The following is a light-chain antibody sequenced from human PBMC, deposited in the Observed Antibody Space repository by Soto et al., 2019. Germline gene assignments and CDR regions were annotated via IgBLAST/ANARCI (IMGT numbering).Light chain of an antibody. Sequence: DIQMTQSPSTLSASIGDTVTLTCRASQSLTGSLAWYQQKPGRPPKLLIYDASILESGVPTRFSGSESGADFTLTISSQRPDVLASFYCQHYKGYPYTFGQGTRL. CDR2: DAS. V-gene: IGKV1-5*01. CDR3: QHYKGYPYT. J-gene: IGKJ2*01. CDR1: QSLTGS.